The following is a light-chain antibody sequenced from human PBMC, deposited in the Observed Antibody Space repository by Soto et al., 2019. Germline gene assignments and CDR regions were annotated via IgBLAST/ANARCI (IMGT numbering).Light chain of an antibody. CDR1: QSVTSNY. V-gene: IGKV3-20*01. CDR3: QQYGSSPEGT. Sequence: EVVLTQSPGTVSLSPGERATLSCRASQSVTSNYLAWYQQKPGQAPRLLIYGASSRATGIPDRFSGSGSGTDFTLTISRLEPEDFAVYYCQQYGSSPEGTFGQGTKVEIK. J-gene: IGKJ1*01. CDR2: GAS.